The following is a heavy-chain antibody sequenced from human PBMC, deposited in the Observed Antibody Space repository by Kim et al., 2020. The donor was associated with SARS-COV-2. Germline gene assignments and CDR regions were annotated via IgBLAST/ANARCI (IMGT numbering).Heavy chain of an antibody. CDR3: ARGRREIVVVVAAPYYYYYMDV. D-gene: IGHD2-15*01. CDR2: MNPNSGNT. J-gene: IGHJ6*03. V-gene: IGHV1-8*01. CDR1: GYTFTSYD. Sequence: ASVKVSCKASGYTFTSYDINWVRQATGQGLEWMGWMNPNSGNTGYAQKFQGRVTMTRNTSISTAYMELSSLRSEDTAVYYCARGRREIVVVVAAPYYYYYMDVWGKGTTVTVSS.